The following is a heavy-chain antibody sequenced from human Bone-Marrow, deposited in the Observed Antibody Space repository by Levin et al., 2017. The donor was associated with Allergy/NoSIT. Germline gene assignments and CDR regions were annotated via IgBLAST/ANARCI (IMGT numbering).Heavy chain of an antibody. Sequence: SGPTLVKPTQTLTLTCTFSGFSLTSSGMCVSWIRQSPGKALEWLAVIDWSDDIYYRTSLKTRLTISKDTSKNQVVLTLTNVDPVDTATYYCARTNFYSSGSYSDFDYWGQGTLVTVSS. CDR2: IDWSDDI. V-gene: IGHV2-70*01. CDR1: GFSLTSSGMC. D-gene: IGHD3-10*01. J-gene: IGHJ4*02. CDR3: ARTNFYSSGSYSDFDY.